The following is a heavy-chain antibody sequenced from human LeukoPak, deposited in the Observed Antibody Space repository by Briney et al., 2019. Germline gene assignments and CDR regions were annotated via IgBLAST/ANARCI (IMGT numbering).Heavy chain of an antibody. CDR1: GGSISSYY. J-gene: IGHJ5*02. Sequence: SETLSLTCTVSGGSISSYYWSWIRQPAGKGLEWIGRIYTSGSTNYNPSLKSRVTMSVDTSKNQFSLKLSSVTAADTAVYYCARGGWLQFSPLGRFDPWGQGTLVTVSS. D-gene: IGHD5-24*01. V-gene: IGHV4-4*07. CDR3: ARGGWLQFSPLGRFDP. CDR2: IYTSGST.